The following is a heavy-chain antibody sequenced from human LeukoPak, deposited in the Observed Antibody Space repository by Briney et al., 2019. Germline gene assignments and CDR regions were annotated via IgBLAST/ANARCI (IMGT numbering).Heavy chain of an antibody. CDR2: ISGSGGST. D-gene: IGHD6-19*01. J-gene: IGHJ4*02. CDR1: GFTFSNYA. CDR3: AKSQQWLVPPSYFDY. Sequence: GGSLRLSCAASGFTFSNYAMSWVRQAPGKGLEWVSSISGSGGSTYYADSVKGRFTISRDTSKNTLYLQMNSLRAEDTAVYYCAKSQQWLVPPSYFDYWGQGTLVTVSS. V-gene: IGHV3-23*01.